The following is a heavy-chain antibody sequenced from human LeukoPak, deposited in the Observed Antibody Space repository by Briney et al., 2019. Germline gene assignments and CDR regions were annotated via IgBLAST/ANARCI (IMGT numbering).Heavy chain of an antibody. V-gene: IGHV4-59*08. CDR2: IYYSGST. J-gene: IGHJ4*02. Sequence: SETLSLTCTVSGGSINGYYWSWIRQPPGKELEYIGYIYYSGSTNYNPSLKSRVTISADTSKNQLSLKLNSVTAADTAVYYCARHVPYDSSDYTLTYWGQGTLVTVSS. CDR3: ARHVPYDSSDYTLTY. D-gene: IGHD3-22*01. CDR1: GGSINGYY.